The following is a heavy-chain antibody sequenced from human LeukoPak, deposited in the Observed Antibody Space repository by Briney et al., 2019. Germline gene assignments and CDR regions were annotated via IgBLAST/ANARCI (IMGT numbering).Heavy chain of an antibody. J-gene: IGHJ6*03. V-gene: IGHV5-51*01. Sequence: GESLKISCKGSGYSFTSYWIGWVRQMPGKGLEGMGIIHPCDSDTRYSPAFQGQVTISADKSISTAYLQWSSLKASDTAMYHCARQYDFWSGYRDSYYMDVWGKGTTVTVYS. D-gene: IGHD3-3*01. CDR3: ARQYDFWSGYRDSYYMDV. CDR2: IHPCDSDT. CDR1: GYSFTSYW.